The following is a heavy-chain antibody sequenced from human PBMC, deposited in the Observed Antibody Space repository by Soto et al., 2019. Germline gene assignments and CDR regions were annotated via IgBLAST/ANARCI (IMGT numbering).Heavy chain of an antibody. J-gene: IGHJ6*02. D-gene: IGHD4-4*01. Sequence: ASVKGSCKAAGYTFTIYAMHWVRQAPGQRLEWMGWINAGNGNTKYSQKFQGRVTITRDTSASTAYMELSSLRSEDTAVYYCAKARYSNYGVVLDVWGQGTTVTVSS. V-gene: IGHV1-3*01. CDR3: AKARYSNYGVVLDV. CDR1: GYTFTIYA. CDR2: INAGNGNT.